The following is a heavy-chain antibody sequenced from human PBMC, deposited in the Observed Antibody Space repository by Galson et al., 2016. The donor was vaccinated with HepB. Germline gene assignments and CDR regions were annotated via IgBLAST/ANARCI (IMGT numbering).Heavy chain of an antibody. CDR2: INQDGSAK. V-gene: IGHV3-7*02. J-gene: IGHJ4*02. D-gene: IGHD6-13*01. CDR1: GFTFSNYW. CDR3: ARILPQEAAGTQYYFDY. Sequence: SLRLSCAVSGFTFSNYWMSWVRQAPGKGPEWVANINQDGSAKYHVDSVKGRFTISRDNAKNSLYLQMNSLRAEDTAVYYCARILPQEAAGTQYYFDYWGRGTLVTVSS.